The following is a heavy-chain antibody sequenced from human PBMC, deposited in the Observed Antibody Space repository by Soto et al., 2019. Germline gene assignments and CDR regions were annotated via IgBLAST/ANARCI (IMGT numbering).Heavy chain of an antibody. CDR1: GFTFTRHA. Sequence: GGSLRLSCAASGFTFTRHAMSWVRQAPGKGLEWVTVSTGSGATTYYADSVRGRFTISRDNSKNTVYLQMDSLRAEDTALYYCAWEPPYCGGDCYVLLDFWGQGTHVTVSS. CDR3: AWEPPYCGGDCYVLLDF. D-gene: IGHD2-21*02. V-gene: IGHV3-23*01. CDR2: STGSGATT. J-gene: IGHJ4*02.